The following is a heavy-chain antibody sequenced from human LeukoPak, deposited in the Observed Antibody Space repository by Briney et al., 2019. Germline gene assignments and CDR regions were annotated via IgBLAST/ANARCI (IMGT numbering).Heavy chain of an antibody. CDR3: AELGITMIGGV. J-gene: IGHJ6*04. D-gene: IGHD3-10*02. CDR1: GFTFSTYE. CDR2: ISSGGDTI. V-gene: IGHV3-48*03. Sequence: PGGSLRLSCAASGFTFSTYEMNWVRQAPGKGLEWLSYISSGGDTIYYADSVKGRFTISRDNAKNSLYLQMNSLRAEDTAVYYCAELGITMIGGVWGKGTTVTISS.